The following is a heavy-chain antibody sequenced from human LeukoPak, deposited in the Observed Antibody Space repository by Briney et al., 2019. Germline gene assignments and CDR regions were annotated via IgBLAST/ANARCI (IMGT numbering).Heavy chain of an antibody. CDR2: IHSGGST. CDR3: ARGGPDYGDYDY. D-gene: IGHD4-17*01. V-gene: IGHV3-66*01. Sequence: GGSLRLSCAASGFTVSSSFPSWVRQAPGKGLEWVSVIHSGGSTYYADSVKGRFTISRDNSKNTLYLQMNSLRAEDTAVYYCARGGPDYGDYDYWGQGTLSPSPQ. J-gene: IGHJ4*02. CDR1: GFTVSSSF.